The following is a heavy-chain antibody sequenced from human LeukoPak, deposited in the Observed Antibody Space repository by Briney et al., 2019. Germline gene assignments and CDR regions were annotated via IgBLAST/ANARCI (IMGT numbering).Heavy chain of an antibody. D-gene: IGHD6-6*01. V-gene: IGHV3-23*01. CDR1: GFTFSSYA. J-gene: IGHJ4*02. Sequence: SGGSLRLSCAASGFTFSSYAMSWVRQAPGKGLEWVSAISGSGGSTYYADSVKGRFTISRDNSKNTLYLQMNSLRAEDTAVYYCAKGMDSSSSWRGLAYWGQGTLVTVSS. CDR2: ISGSGGST. CDR3: AKGMDSSSSWRGLAY.